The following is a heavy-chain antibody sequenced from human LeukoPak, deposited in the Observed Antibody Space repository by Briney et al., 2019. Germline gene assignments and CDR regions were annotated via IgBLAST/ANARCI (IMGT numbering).Heavy chain of an antibody. V-gene: IGHV3-23*01. CDR2: ISGSGGST. J-gene: IGHJ4*02. D-gene: IGHD6-6*01. CDR1: GFTFSSYA. CDR3: AKGEYSSSGAFDY. Sequence: GGSLRLSCAAYGFTFSSYAMSWVRQAPGKGLEWVSAISGSGGSTYYADSVKGRFTISRDNSKNTLYLQMNSLRAEDTAVYYCAKGEYSSSGAFDYWGQGTLVTVSS.